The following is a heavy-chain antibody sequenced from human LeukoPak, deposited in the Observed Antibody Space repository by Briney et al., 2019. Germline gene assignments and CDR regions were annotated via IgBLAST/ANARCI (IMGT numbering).Heavy chain of an antibody. V-gene: IGHV4-38-2*02. Sequence: TSETLSLTCTVSGYSISSGYYWGWIRQPPGKGLEWIGSIYHSGSTYYNPSLKSRVTISVDTSKNQFSLKLSSVTAADTAVYYCAREHPVVGEWVDFGLDWFDPWGQGTLVTVSS. J-gene: IGHJ5*02. CDR3: AREHPVVGEWVDFGLDWFDP. D-gene: IGHD1-26*01. CDR2: IYHSGST. CDR1: GYSISSGYY.